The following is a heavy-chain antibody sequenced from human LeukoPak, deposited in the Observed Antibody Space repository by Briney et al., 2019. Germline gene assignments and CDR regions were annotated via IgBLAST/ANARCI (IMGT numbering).Heavy chain of an antibody. Sequence: SETLSLTCTVSGASISDYYWSWIRQPPGKGLEWIGYIYYSGSGNYNPSLKSRVTISVDTSKNQFSLKLSSVTAADTAVYYCARARASGYYGAVDYWGQGTLVTVSS. CDR2: IYYSGSG. J-gene: IGHJ4*02. V-gene: IGHV4-59*01. D-gene: IGHD3-22*01. CDR3: ARARASGYYGAVDY. CDR1: GASISDYY.